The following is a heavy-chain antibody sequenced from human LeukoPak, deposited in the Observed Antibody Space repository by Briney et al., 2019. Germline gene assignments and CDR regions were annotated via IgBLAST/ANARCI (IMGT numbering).Heavy chain of an antibody. V-gene: IGHV4-39*07. Sequence: SETLSLTCTVSGGSISSSSYYWGWIRQPPGKGLEWIGGIYYSGSTYYNPSLKSRVTISVDTSKNQFSLKLSSVTAADTAVYYCARGDGYNYDYWGQGTLVTVSS. CDR2: IYYSGST. CDR3: ARGDGYNYDY. CDR1: GGSISSSSYY. D-gene: IGHD5-24*01. J-gene: IGHJ4*02.